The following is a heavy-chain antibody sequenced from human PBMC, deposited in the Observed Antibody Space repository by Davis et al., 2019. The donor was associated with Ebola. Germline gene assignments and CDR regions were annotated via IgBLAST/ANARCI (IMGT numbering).Heavy chain of an antibody. J-gene: IGHJ5*02. CDR3: ARWLASTDWFDP. V-gene: IGHV4-34*01. CDR2: INHSGST. Sequence: SEPLSLTFAVYGGSFSGYSWTWIRQPPGKGLEWIGEINHSGSTNYNPSLKSRVTISADTTKKQLFLKINPVTAADTAVYYCARWLASTDWFDPWGQGTLVTVSS. CDR1: GGSFSGYS. D-gene: IGHD2-15*01.